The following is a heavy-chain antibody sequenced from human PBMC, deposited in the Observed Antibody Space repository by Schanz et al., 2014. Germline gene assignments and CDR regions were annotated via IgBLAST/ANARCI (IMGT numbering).Heavy chain of an antibody. CDR2: ISVDNGNT. CDR3: ARDGAYCGGDCYSVDY. CDR1: GYAFTSYG. V-gene: IGHV1-18*01. Sequence: QVQLVQSGAEVKKPGASVKVSCKASGYAFTSYGISWVRLAPGQGLEWMGWISVDNGNTDYALKLQGRVTMTIDTATSTAYMEMRSLRSDDTAVYYCARDGAYCGGDCYSVDYWGQGTLVTVSS. D-gene: IGHD2-21*02. J-gene: IGHJ4*02.